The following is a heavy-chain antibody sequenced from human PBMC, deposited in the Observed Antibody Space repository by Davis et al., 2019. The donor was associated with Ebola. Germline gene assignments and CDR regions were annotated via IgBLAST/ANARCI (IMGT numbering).Heavy chain of an antibody. V-gene: IGHV6-1*01. D-gene: IGHD5-18*01. Sequence: HSQTPSLTCAISGDTVSGNSGAWNWIRQSPSRGLEWLGRTYYTSKWYNDYAVSVKSRITINPDTSKNQFSLQLNSVTPEDTALYYCARGWLRAGMDVWGEGTTVTVSS. CDR1: GDTVSGNSGA. CDR2: TYYTSKWYN. CDR3: ARGWLRAGMDV. J-gene: IGHJ6*04.